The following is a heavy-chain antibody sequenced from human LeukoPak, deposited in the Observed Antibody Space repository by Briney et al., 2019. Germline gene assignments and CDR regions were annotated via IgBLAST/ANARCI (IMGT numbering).Heavy chain of an antibody. V-gene: IGHV3-53*01. Sequence: GGSLRLSCAASGFTVSSNYMSWVRQAPGKGLEWVSVIYSGGSTYYADSVKGRFTISRDNSKNTLYLQMSSLRAEDTAVYYCARGRYGGNSVDYWGQGTLVTVSS. D-gene: IGHD4-23*01. CDR1: GFTVSSNY. J-gene: IGHJ4*02. CDR2: IYSGGST. CDR3: ARGRYGGNSVDY.